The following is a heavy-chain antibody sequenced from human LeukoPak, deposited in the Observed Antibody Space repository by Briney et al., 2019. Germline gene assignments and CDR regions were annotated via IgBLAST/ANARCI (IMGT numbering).Heavy chain of an antibody. J-gene: IGHJ6*02. CDR2: ISWNSGSI. Sequence: GGSLRLSCAASGFTFDDYAMHWVRQAPGKGLEWVSGISWNSGSIGYADSVKGRFTISRDNAKDSLYLQMNSLRAEGTALYYCAKDPAVLGYCSSTSCYTDYYYGMDVWGQGTTVTVSS. D-gene: IGHD2-2*02. CDR3: AKDPAVLGYCSSTSCYTDYYYGMDV. V-gene: IGHV3-9*01. CDR1: GFTFDDYA.